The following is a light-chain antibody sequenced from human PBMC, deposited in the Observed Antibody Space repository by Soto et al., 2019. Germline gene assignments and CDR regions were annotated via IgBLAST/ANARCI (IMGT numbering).Light chain of an antibody. CDR1: HRVSSY. V-gene: IGKV3-15*01. CDR2: GAS. CDR3: QQYNNWPLT. Sequence: EIVMTQSPATLSVSPGERATLSCRASHRVSSYLAWYQQKPGQAPRLLIYGASTMATGIPAWFSGSGSGTDFTLTFCCMQSEDFAVYYCQQYNNWPLTVGAGTKVDVK. J-gene: IGKJ4*01.